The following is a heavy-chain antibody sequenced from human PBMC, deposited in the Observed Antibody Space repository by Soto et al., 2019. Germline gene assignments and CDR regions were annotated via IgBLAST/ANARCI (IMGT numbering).Heavy chain of an antibody. CDR1: GFSLSTSGVG. CDR3: SRETMAGGDGNFDY. CDR2: IYWDDDK. D-gene: IGHD3-10*01. J-gene: IGHJ4*02. V-gene: IGHV2-5*02. Sequence: SGPTLVNPTQTLTLTCTFSGFSLSTSGVGVGWIRQPPGKALQWLALIYWDDDKYYITSLTTRLTISKDTSENQVVLTLANMDPVDTATYYCSRETMAGGDGNFDYWGQGIRVTVSS.